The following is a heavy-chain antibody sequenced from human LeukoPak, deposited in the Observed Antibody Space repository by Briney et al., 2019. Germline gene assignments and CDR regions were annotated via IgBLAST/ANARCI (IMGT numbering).Heavy chain of an antibody. CDR1: GYSISSGYY. CDR2: IYHSGST. V-gene: IGHV4-38-2*02. CDR3: ARSEGRGVGANPAFDI. J-gene: IGHJ3*02. Sequence: SETLSLTCTVSGYSISSGYYWGWIRQPPGKGLEWIGSIYHSGSTYYNPSLKSRVTISVDTSKNQFSLKLSSVTAADTAVYYCARSEGRGVGANPAFDIWGQGTMVTVSS. D-gene: IGHD1-26*01.